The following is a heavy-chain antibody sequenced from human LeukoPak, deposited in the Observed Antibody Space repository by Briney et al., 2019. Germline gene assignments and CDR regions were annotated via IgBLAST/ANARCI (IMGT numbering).Heavy chain of an antibody. CDR2: INHSGST. Sequence: SETLSLTCAVYGGSFSGYYWSWIRQPPGKGLEWIGEINHSGSTNYNPSLKSRVTISVDTSKNQFSLKLSSVTAANTAVYYCARVPHVVPAAIGYYYYGMDVWGQGTTVTVSS. CDR1: GGSFSGYY. D-gene: IGHD2-2*01. CDR3: ARVPHVVPAAIGYYYYGMDV. V-gene: IGHV4-34*01. J-gene: IGHJ6*02.